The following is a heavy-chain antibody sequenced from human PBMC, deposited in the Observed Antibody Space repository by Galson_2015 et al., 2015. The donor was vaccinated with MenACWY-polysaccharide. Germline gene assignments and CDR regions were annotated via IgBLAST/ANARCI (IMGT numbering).Heavy chain of an antibody. CDR1: GLTFRSSG. V-gene: IGHV3-33*05. CDR3: ARESSRIVFHAFDI. Sequence: SLRLSCAVSGLTFRSSGMHWVRQAPGKGLEWVALIQNVGSPKAYADSVKGRFTISRDNSKNTLYLEMNSLRAEDTAVYYCARESSRIVFHAFDIWGQGTMVTVSS. D-gene: IGHD6-19*01. CDR2: IQNVGSPK. J-gene: IGHJ3*02.